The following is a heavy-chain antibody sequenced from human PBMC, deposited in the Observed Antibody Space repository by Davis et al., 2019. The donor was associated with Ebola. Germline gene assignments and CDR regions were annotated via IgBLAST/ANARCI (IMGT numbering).Heavy chain of an antibody. V-gene: IGHV3-64D*08. D-gene: IGHD2-2*01. CDR2: ISSNGGST. Sequence: GESLKISCSASGFTFSSYAMHWVRQAPGKGLEYVSAISSNGGSTYYADSVKGRFTISRDNSKNTLYLQMSSLRAEDTAVYYCVKAIVVVPAYGMDVWGQGTTVTVSS. CDR3: VKAIVVVPAYGMDV. J-gene: IGHJ6*02. CDR1: GFTFSSYA.